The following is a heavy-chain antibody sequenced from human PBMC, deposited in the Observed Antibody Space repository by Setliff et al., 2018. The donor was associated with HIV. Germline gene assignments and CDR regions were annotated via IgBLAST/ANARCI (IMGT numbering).Heavy chain of an antibody. J-gene: IGHJ4*02. CDR2: IYYTGST. CDR3: AREFDWSGFFDY. Sequence: LSLTCTVSGGSIRSNNWSWLRQTPGKGLDWIGYIYYTGSTNYNPSLKSRVTISIDTSKNQFSLKLSSVTAADTAVYYCAREFDWSGFFDYWGQGTLVTAPQ. D-gene: IGHD3-3*01. CDR1: GGSIRSNN. V-gene: IGHV4-59*01.